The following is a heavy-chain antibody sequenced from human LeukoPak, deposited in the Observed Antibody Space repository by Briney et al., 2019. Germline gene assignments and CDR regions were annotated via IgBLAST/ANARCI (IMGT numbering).Heavy chain of an antibody. CDR1: GFTFSSYS. J-gene: IGHJ4*02. Sequence: SGGSLRLSCAASGFTFSSYSMNWVRQAPGKGLEWVSSISSSSSYIYYADSVKGRFTIPRDNAKNSLYLQMNSLRAEDTAVYYCARKENPNYYDSSGYSDYWGQGTLVTVSS. D-gene: IGHD3-22*01. V-gene: IGHV3-21*01. CDR2: ISSSSSYI. CDR3: ARKENPNYYDSSGYSDY.